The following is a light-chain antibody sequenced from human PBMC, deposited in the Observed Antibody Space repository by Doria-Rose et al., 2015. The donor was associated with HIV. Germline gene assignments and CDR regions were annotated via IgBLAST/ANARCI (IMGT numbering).Light chain of an antibody. CDR2: KDT. CDR3: QSTDSSGTFVI. CDR1: ALSKQY. Sequence: SVELSQPPSVSVSPRQTARITCSGDALSKQYAYWYQQKPGQVPLLVIYKDTERPSGIPGRFSGSSSGTTVTLTISGVRAEDEADYYCQSTDSSGTFVIFGGGTKLTVL. J-gene: IGLJ2*01. V-gene: IGLV3-25*03.